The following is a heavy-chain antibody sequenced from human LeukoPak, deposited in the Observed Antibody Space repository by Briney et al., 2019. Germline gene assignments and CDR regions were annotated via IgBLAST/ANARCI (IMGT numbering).Heavy chain of an antibody. Sequence: GGSLRLSCAASGFTFSSYSMNWVRQAPGKGLEWVSSISSSSSYIYYADSVKGRFTISRDNAKNSLYLQMNSLRAEDTAVYYCAGPLSYYYDSSGIDYWGQGTLVTVSS. CDR1: GFTFSSYS. J-gene: IGHJ4*02. CDR3: AGPLSYYYDSSGIDY. CDR2: ISSSSSYI. V-gene: IGHV3-21*01. D-gene: IGHD3-22*01.